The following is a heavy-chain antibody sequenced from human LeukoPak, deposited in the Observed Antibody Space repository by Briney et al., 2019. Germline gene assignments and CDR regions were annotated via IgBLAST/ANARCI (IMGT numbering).Heavy chain of an antibody. D-gene: IGHD6-13*01. CDR2: ISYDGYDK. Sequence: GGSPRLSCAASGFTFNDYAMYWVRQTPGKGLEWVTLISYDGYDKSYADSVRGRFTISRDNSKNTLYLQMDSLRSEDTAVYYCARDFFPIVDSSWYEIGYWGQGTLVTVSS. CDR1: GFTFNDYA. J-gene: IGHJ4*02. CDR3: ARDFFPIVDSSWYEIGY. V-gene: IGHV3-30-3*01.